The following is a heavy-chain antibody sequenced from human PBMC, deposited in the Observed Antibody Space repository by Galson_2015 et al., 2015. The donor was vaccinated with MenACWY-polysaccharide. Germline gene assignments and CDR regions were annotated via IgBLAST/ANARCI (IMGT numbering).Heavy chain of an antibody. CDR3: ARDYYGSESYIGVWFDP. D-gene: IGHD3-10*01. CDR1: GGSISSRNY. CDR2: IHYSGRT. V-gene: IGHV4-4*02. Sequence: ETLSLTCAVSGGSISSRNYWSWVRQSPGKGLEWIGDIHYSGRTNYNPSLRSRFTISVDKSKNQFSLKLSSVTAADTAVYYCARDYYGSESYIGVWFDPWGQGTLVTVSS. J-gene: IGHJ5*02.